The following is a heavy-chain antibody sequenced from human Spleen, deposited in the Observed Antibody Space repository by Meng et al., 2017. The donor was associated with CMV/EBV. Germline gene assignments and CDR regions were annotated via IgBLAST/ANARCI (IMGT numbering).Heavy chain of an antibody. CDR2: MKSNSGST. V-gene: IGHV1-8*03. CDR3: ARGRDEGGMDV. J-gene: IGHJ6*02. Sequence: SCKASGYTFNNYDINWVRQATGQGLEWMGYMKSNSGSTGYAQKFQGRVTISRDTSISIAYMELSSLRSEDTAMYYCARGRDEGGMDVWGQGTTVTVSS. CDR1: GYTFNNYD.